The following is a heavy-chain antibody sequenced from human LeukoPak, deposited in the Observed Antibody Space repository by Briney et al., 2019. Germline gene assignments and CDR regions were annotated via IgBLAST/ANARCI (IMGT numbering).Heavy chain of an antibody. J-gene: IGHJ5*02. CDR3: ARGGRISGIYLFDP. CDR2: ISAYNGNT. Sequence: ASVKVSCKASGYPFTSFGISWVRQAPGQGLEWMGWISAYNGNTNYAQKLQGRVTMTTDTSMSTAYMELRSLRSDDTAVYYCARGGRISGIYLFDPWGQGTLVTVSS. CDR1: GYPFTSFG. D-gene: IGHD3-10*01. V-gene: IGHV1-18*01.